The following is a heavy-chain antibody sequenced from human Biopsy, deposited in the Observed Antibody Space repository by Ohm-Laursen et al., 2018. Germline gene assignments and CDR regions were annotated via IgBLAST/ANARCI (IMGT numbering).Heavy chain of an antibody. J-gene: IGHJ4*02. CDR3: ASLTGDPSY. CDR2: IYYTGHS. CDR1: GVSIKSYY. Sequence: SDTLSLTCTVSGVSIKSYYWNWIRQSPGKGLEWIGFIYYTGHSNYNSSLKSLATLSVDTSKIHFSQKVISVTAADTAVYFFASLTGDPSYWGQGILVTVSS. D-gene: IGHD7-27*01. V-gene: IGHV4-59*07.